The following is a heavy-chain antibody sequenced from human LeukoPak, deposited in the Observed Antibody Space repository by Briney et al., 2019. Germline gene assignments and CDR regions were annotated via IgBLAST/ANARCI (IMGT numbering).Heavy chain of an antibody. CDR2: IYYSGST. CDR3: ARLHFDFWSGYGAHP. CDR1: GGSISSYY. D-gene: IGHD3-3*01. Sequence: SETLSLTRTVSGGSISSYYWSWIWQPPGKGLEWIGYIYYSGSTNYNPSLKSRVTISVDTSKNQFSLKLSSATAADTAVYYCARLHFDFWSGYGAHPWGQGTLVTVSS. V-gene: IGHV4-59*08. J-gene: IGHJ5*02.